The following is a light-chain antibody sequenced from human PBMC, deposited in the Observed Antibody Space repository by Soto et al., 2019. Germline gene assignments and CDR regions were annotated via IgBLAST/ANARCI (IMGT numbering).Light chain of an antibody. CDR3: SSCAGSNNPYV. Sequence: QSALTQPPSASGSPGQSVTISCTGTSSDVGGCKFVSWYQQYPGKAPKLIIYEVSKRPSGVPDRFSGSKSGNTASLTVSGLRAEDEAAYYCSSCAGSNNPYVFGTGTKLTVL. V-gene: IGLV2-8*01. CDR2: EVS. J-gene: IGLJ1*01. CDR1: SSDVGGCKF.